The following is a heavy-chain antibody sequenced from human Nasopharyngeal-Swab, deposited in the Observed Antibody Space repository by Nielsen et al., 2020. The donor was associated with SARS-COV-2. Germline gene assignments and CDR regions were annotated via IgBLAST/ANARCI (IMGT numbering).Heavy chain of an antibody. V-gene: IGHV3-7*03. CDR2: IKQDGSEK. D-gene: IGHD6-13*01. CDR3: ARDSSSWYDFDY. CDR1: GFTFSDYY. Sequence: GGSLRLSCAASGFTFSDYYMSWVRQAPGKGLEWVANIKQDGSEKYYVDSVKGRFTISRDNAKNSLYLQMNSLRAEDTAVYYCARDSSSWYDFDYWGQGTLVTVSS. J-gene: IGHJ4*02.